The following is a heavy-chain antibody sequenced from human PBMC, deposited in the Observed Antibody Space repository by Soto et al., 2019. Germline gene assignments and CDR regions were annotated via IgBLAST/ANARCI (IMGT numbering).Heavy chain of an antibody. D-gene: IGHD4-17*01. J-gene: IGHJ4*02. CDR2: IYYSGST. V-gene: IGHV4-31*03. CDR3: ARGYMTTMHE. CDR1: GGSISSGGYY. Sequence: QVQLQESGPGLVKPSQTLSLTCTVSGGSISSGGYYWSWSRQHPGKGLEWFGYIYYSGSTYYNPFLNSRVTISVDTSKNQFSLKLSSVTGADTAVYYCARGYMTTMHEWGQGSLVTVSS.